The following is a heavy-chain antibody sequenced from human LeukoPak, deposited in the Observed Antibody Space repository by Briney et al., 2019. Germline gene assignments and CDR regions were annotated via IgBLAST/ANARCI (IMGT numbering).Heavy chain of an antibody. CDR1: GFTFSSNE. V-gene: IGHV3-23*01. Sequence: PGGSLRLSCEASGFTFSSNEMNWIRQAPGKGLEWVSAISGSGGSTYYADSVKGRFTISRDNSKNTLYLQMNSLRAEDTAVYYCAKGTAMIVVVKLYYFDYWGQGTLVTVSS. CDR3: AKGTAMIVVVKLYYFDY. CDR2: ISGSGGST. J-gene: IGHJ4*02. D-gene: IGHD3-22*01.